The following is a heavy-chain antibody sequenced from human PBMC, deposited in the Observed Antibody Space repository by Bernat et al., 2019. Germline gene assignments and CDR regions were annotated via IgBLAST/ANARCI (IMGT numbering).Heavy chain of an antibody. D-gene: IGHD1-26*01. V-gene: IGHV2-5*01. J-gene: IGHJ4*02. CDR3: AHRQVGSTRHGPNFEY. Sequence: QITLKESGPTLVKPTQTLTLTCTFSGFSLSTSGVGVGWIRQPPGKALEWLAVIYWYDDKRYSPSLRSRLTITKDTSKNQVVITMTNMDPVDTAKYYCAHRQVGSTRHGPNFEYWGQGTLVTVSS. CDR2: IYWYDDK. CDR1: GFSLSTSGVG.